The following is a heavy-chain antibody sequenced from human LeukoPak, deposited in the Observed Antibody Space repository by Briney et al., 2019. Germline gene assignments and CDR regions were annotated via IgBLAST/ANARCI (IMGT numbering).Heavy chain of an antibody. D-gene: IGHD5/OR15-5a*01. CDR1: GGSFNKYY. J-gene: IGHJ4*02. Sequence: SETLSLTCNVSGGSFNKYYCSWVRQPPGKGLEWIGYIYGSGFTNYSPSLKSRLTISADTSNNQFSLKLSSVTAADTAVYYCGRAAGTKSYGLRGTIDYWGQGALVTVS. CDR2: IYGSGFT. V-gene: IGHV4-59*01. CDR3: GRAAGTKSYGLRGTIDY.